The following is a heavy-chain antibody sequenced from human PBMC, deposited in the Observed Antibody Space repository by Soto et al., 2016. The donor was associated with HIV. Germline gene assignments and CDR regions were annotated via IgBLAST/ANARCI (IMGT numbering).Heavy chain of an antibody. D-gene: IGHD3-10*01. V-gene: IGHV3-30*04. Sequence: VQLVESGGGVVQPGRSLRLTCAASGFSFSKYTMHWVRQAPGKGLEWVAVMSNDGSNIHYADSVKGRFTISRDNSRNMLHLQMNSLRVEDTAVYYCARGEGDAKGADYYGMDVWGQGTTVTVSS. CDR1: GFSFSKYT. CDR3: ARGEGDAKGADYYGMDV. J-gene: IGHJ6*02. CDR2: MSNDGSNI.